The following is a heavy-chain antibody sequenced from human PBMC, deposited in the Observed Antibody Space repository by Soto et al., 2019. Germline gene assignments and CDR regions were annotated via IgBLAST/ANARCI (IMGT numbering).Heavy chain of an antibody. Sequence: GASVKVSCKASGYTFTSYAMHWARQAPGQRLEWMGWINAGNGNTKYSQKFQGRVTITRDTSASTAYMELSSLRSEDTAVYYCAKDLRRRAVAGIYYYHGMDVWGQGTTDTVSS. CDR2: INAGNGNT. V-gene: IGHV1-3*01. D-gene: IGHD6-19*01. J-gene: IGHJ6*02. CDR3: AKDLRRRAVAGIYYYHGMDV. CDR1: GYTFTSYA.